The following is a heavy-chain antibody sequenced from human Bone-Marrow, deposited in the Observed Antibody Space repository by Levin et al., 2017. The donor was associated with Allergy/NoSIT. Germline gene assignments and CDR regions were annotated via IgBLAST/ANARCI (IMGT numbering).Heavy chain of an antibody. CDR1: GGTFDTYT. J-gene: IGHJ4*02. V-gene: IGHV1-69*08. CDR2: ITPVTGTT. D-gene: IGHD5-24*01. CDR3: ASLRDGYIR. Sequence: PGESLKISCTVSGGTFDTYTINWVRQAPGQGLEWVGRITPVTGTTSHAHKLQGRVTMTSDTYTTTAYMELSSLTSEDTAVYYCASLRDGYIRWGQGAQVTVSS.